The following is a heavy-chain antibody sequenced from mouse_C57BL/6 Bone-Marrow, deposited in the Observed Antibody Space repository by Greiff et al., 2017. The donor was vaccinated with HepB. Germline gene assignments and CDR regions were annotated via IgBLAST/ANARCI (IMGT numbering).Heavy chain of an antibody. CDR1: GFTFSSYG. CDR2: ISSGGSYT. J-gene: IGHJ4*01. CDR3: ARGGYAMDY. Sequence: EVKVVESGGDLVKPGGSLKLSCAASGFTFSSYGMSWVRQTPDKRLEWVATISSGGSYTYYPDSVKGRFTISRDNAKNTLYLQMSSLKSEDTAMYYCARGGYAMDYWGRGTSVTVSS. V-gene: IGHV5-6*01.